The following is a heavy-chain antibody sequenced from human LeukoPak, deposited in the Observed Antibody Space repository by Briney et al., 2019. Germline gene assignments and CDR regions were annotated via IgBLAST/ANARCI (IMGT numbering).Heavy chain of an antibody. CDR1: GYPFTDYY. J-gene: IGHJ4*02. CDR3: ARRATAAGYNIDY. CDR2: INPNSGGT. D-gene: IGHD5-24*01. V-gene: IGHV1-2*02. Sequence: ASVKVSCKASGYPFTDYYIHWARQAPGQGLEWMGWINPNSGGTNYAQKFQGRVTMTKDTSITTAYMELSRLTSDDTAVYYCARRATAAGYNIDYWGQGTLVTVSS.